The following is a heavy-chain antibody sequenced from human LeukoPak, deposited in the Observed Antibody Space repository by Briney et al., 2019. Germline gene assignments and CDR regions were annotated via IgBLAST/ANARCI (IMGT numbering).Heavy chain of an antibody. CDR3: ARGRQTSNWYYFDY. CDR1: GFTFSGYW. CDR2: INTDGGIT. D-gene: IGHD6-13*01. J-gene: IGHJ4*02. V-gene: IGHV3-74*01. Sequence: PGASLRLSCAASGFTFSGYWMHWVRQAPGKGLVWVSRINTDGGITTYADSVKGRFTISRDNAKNTLHLQMSSLRAEDTAVYYCARGRQTSNWYYFDYWGQGTLVTVSS.